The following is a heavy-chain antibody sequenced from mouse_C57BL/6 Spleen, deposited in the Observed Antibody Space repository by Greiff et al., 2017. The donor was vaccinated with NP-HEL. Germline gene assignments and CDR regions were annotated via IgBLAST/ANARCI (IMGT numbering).Heavy chain of an antibody. V-gene: IGHV1-42*01. D-gene: IGHD2-4*01. Sequence: EVQLQQSGPELVKPGASVKISCKASGYSFTGYYMNWVKQSPEKSLEWIGEINPSTGGTTYNQKFKAKATLTVDKSSSTAYLQLKSLTSEDSAVYYCARGYDYPDYWGQGTTLTVSS. CDR3: ARGYDYPDY. CDR1: GYSFTGYY. CDR2: INPSTGGT. J-gene: IGHJ2*01.